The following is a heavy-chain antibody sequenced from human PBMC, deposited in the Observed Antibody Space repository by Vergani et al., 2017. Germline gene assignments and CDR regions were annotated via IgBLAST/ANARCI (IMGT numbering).Heavy chain of an antibody. D-gene: IGHD3-3*01. CDR2: IKQDGSEK. CDR1: GFTFSSYW. J-gene: IGHJ4*02. Sequence: EVQLVESGGGLVQPGGSLRLSCAASGFTFSSYWMSWVRQAPGKGLEWVANIKQDGSEKYYVDSVKGRFTISRDNAKNSLYLQMNSLRAEDTAVYYCVTMGFLEWSLFGDYFDYWGQGTLVTVSS. CDR3: VTMGFLEWSLFGDYFDY. V-gene: IGHV3-7*01.